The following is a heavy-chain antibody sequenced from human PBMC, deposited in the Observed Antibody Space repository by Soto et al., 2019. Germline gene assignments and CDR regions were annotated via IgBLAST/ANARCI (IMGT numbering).Heavy chain of an antibody. CDR3: ARDREMATIAYYYYGMDV. CDR2: IIPIFGTA. Sequence: SVKVSCKASGGTFSSYAISWVRQAPGQGLEWMGGIIPIFGTANYAQKFQGRVTITADKSTSTAYMELSSLRSEDTAVYYCARDREMATIAYYYYGMDVWGQGTTVTVSS. V-gene: IGHV1-69*06. J-gene: IGHJ6*02. CDR1: GGTFSSYA. D-gene: IGHD5-12*01.